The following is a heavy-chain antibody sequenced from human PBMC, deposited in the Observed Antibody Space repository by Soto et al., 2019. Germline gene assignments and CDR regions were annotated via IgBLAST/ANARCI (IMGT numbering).Heavy chain of an antibody. CDR2: VHPYEGTT. D-gene: IGHD2-15*01. V-gene: IGHV1-18*04. Sequence: ASVKVSCKTSGLTFTSYPFSWVRQAPGQGLEWLAWVHPYEGTTKVAHQFRDRLTLTTDTSAATVFMELTSLTSDGTAVYFCAREYYSTTTWIDYWGQGTLVTVSS. J-gene: IGHJ4*02. CDR1: GLTFTSYP. CDR3: AREYYSTTTWIDY.